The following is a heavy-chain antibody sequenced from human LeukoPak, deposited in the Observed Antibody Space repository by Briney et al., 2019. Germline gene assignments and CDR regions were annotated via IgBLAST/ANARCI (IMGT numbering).Heavy chain of an antibody. J-gene: IGHJ6*02. CDR3: AKDRGGYTVTTRPYYYYYGMDV. Sequence: PGRSLRLSCAASGFTFDDCAMHWVRQAPGKGLEWVSGISWNSGSIGYADSVKGRFTISRDNAKNSLYLQMNSLRAEDTALYYCAKDRGGYTVTTRPYYYYYGMDVWGQGTTVTVSS. CDR1: GFTFDDCA. CDR2: ISWNSGSI. D-gene: IGHD4-17*01. V-gene: IGHV3-9*01.